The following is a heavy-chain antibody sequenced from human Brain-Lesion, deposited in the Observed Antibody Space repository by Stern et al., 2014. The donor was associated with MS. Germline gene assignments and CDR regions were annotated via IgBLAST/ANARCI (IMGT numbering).Heavy chain of an antibody. CDR2: IFNSGST. Sequence: QLQLQESGPGLVKPSQTLSLSCTVSGGSISSGGYYWSWIRQPAGKGLEWIGRIFNSGSTSYNPSLQSRVTISIDTSKNQFSLRLNPMTAADTAVYYCARGRVVPGFQYYATDVWGQGTTVIVSS. V-gene: IGHV4-61*02. CDR3: ARGRVVPGFQYYATDV. D-gene: IGHD2-2*01. J-gene: IGHJ6*02. CDR1: GGSISSGGYY.